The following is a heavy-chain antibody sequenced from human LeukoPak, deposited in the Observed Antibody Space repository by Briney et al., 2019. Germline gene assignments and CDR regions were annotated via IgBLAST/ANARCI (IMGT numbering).Heavy chain of an antibody. V-gene: IGHV4-39*07. D-gene: IGHD6-13*01. CDR1: GGSITSSSNY. Sequence: PSETLSLTCTVSGGSITSSSNYWGWVRQPPGKGLEWIGSIYYSGSTYYNPSLKSRVTISVDTSKNQFSLKLSSVTAADTAVYYCARGKRGYSSSWYDYWGQGTLVTVSS. CDR2: IYYSGST. CDR3: ARGKRGYSSSWYDY. J-gene: IGHJ4*02.